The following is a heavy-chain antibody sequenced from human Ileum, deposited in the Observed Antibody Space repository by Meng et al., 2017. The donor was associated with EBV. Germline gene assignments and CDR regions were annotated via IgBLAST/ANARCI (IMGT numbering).Heavy chain of an antibody. Sequence: QGQLTEAGPGLVNPSETLSLTCSGSNGSVSSYGYYWTWIRQPPGKGLEWIGYMSYTGSTNYKSTLKSRVTISVDKSKNQFSLKLSSVTAADTAVYYCARERGGGDRGIQWGQGTLVTVSS. V-gene: IGHV4-61*08. D-gene: IGHD2-21*02. CDR3: ARERGGGDRGIQ. J-gene: IGHJ4*02. CDR2: MSYTGST. CDR1: NGSVSSYGYY.